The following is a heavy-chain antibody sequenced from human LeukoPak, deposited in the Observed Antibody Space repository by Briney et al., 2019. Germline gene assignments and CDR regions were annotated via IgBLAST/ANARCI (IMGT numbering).Heavy chain of an antibody. D-gene: IGHD3-22*01. Sequence: SETLSLTCAVSGYSISSGYYWGWIRQPPGKGLEWIGYIYHTGSTYYNPSLKSRVTISVDTSKNQFSLRLSSVTAADTAVYYCARDSAYYDSSGDPYNWFDPWGQGTLVTVSS. V-gene: IGHV4-38-2*02. CDR2: IYHTGST. J-gene: IGHJ5*02. CDR3: ARDSAYYDSSGDPYNWFDP. CDR1: GYSISSGYY.